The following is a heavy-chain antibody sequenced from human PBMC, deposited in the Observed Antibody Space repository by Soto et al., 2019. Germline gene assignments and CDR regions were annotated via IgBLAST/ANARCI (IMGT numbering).Heavy chain of an antibody. CDR2: VHHSWGS. J-gene: IGHJ6*02. V-gene: IGHV4-59*08. CDR3: ARQGFGPLHGLADV. CDR1: GGSISSYY. D-gene: IGHD3-10*01. Sequence: SETLSLTCTVSGGSISSYYWSWIRQPPGKRMEWIGYVHHSWGSSYNPSLQRRVAISLDTSKSQFSLNLTSVTATDTAVYFCARQGFGPLHGLADVWGQGTTVTVSS.